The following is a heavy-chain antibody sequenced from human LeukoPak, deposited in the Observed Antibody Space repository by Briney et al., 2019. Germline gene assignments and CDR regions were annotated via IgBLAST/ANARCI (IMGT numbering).Heavy chain of an antibody. Sequence: TSETLSLTCTVSGGSISSGSYYWSWIRQPAGKGLEWIGRIYTSGSTNYNPSLKRRVTISVDTSKNQFSLKLSSVTAADTAVYYCARDRVGDYVWGSYRRNWFDPWGQGTLVTVSS. D-gene: IGHD3-16*02. V-gene: IGHV4-61*02. CDR1: GGSISSGSYY. J-gene: IGHJ5*02. CDR3: ARDRVGDYVWGSYRRNWFDP. CDR2: IYTSGST.